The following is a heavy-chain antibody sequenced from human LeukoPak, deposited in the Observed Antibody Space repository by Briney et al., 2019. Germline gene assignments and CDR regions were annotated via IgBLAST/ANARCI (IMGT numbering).Heavy chain of an antibody. V-gene: IGHV5-51*01. CDR2: IYPGDSDT. D-gene: IGHD3-10*01. CDR1: GYSFTSYW. CDR3: ARLQIAMVRGVGADWFDP. J-gene: IGHJ5*02. Sequence: GESLKISCKGSGYSFTSYWIGWVRQMPGKGLEWMGIIYPGDSDTRYSPSFQGQVTISADKSISTAYLQWSSLKASDTAMYYCARLQIAMVRGVGADWFDPWGQGTLVTVSS.